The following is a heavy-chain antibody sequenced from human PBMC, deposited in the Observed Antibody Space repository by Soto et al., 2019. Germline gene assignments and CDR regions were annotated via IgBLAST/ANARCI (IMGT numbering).Heavy chain of an antibody. J-gene: IGHJ4*02. V-gene: IGHV4-4*02. CDR1: GASISTNNW. CDR2: VYHSGST. D-gene: IGHD6-13*01. CDR3: AVPGAGDFDY. Sequence: SETLSLTCAVSGASISTNNWWSWVRQPPGKGLEWIGEVYHSGSTNCNPSLKSRVTISIDKSKNQFSLRLTSMTAADTAVYYCAVPGAGDFDYWSQGTLVTVST.